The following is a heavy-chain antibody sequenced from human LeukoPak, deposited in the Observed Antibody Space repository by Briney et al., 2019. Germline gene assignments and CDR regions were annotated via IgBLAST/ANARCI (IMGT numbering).Heavy chain of an antibody. J-gene: IGHJ5*02. CDR3: ARLGLEVGGPNWFDP. CDR1: GFSFSSNW. Sequence: PGRSLSLSCAAPGFSFSSNWMGWVRQAPGKGLEWVAHIKRDGSQKYYLDSVKGRFTISRDNAKNSLYLQMNSLRVEDTAVYYCARLGLEVGGPNWFDPWGQGTLVTVSS. D-gene: IGHD1-1*01. V-gene: IGHV3-7*01. CDR2: IKRDGSQK.